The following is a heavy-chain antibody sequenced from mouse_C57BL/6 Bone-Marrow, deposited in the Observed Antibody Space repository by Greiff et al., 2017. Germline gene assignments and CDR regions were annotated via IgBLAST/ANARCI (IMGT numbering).Heavy chain of an antibody. CDR3: ERDTYYLDY. Sequence: QVQLQQPGAELVQPGASVKMSCKASGYTFTSYWITWVKQRPGQGLEWIGDIYPGSGSTNYTDKFKSKATLTVDTSSSTAYMQLSSLTSEDAAVYYCERDTYYLDYWGKGTTLTVSS. J-gene: IGHJ2*01. V-gene: IGHV1-55*01. CDR2: IYPGSGST. CDR1: GYTFTSYW.